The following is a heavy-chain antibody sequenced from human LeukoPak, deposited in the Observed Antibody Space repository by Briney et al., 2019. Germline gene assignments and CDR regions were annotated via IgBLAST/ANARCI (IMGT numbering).Heavy chain of an antibody. CDR3: AKRATSGYSSGWYLNWFDP. CDR2: ISSSGSTI. J-gene: IGHJ5*02. CDR1: GFTFSDYY. Sequence: PGGSLRLSCAASGFTFSDYYMSWIRQAPGKGLEWVSYISSSGSTIYYADSVKGRFTISRDNSKNTLYLQMNSLRAEDTAVYYCAKRATSGYSSGWYLNWFDPWGQGTLVTVSS. D-gene: IGHD6-19*01. V-gene: IGHV3-11*01.